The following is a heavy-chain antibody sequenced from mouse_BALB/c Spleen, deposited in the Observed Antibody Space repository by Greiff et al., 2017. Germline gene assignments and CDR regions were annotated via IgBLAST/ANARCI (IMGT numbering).Heavy chain of an antibody. J-gene: IGHJ3*01. D-gene: IGHD2-2*01. CDR2: IDPENGNT. Sequence: EVQLQQSGAELVRPGALVKLSCKASGFNIKDYYMHWVKQRPEQGLEWIGWIDPENGNTTYDPKFQGKASITADTSSNTAYLQLSSLTSEDTAVYYCATFYYGYPFAYWGQGTLVTVSA. CDR3: ATFYYGYPFAY. V-gene: IGHV14-1*02. CDR1: GFNIKDYY.